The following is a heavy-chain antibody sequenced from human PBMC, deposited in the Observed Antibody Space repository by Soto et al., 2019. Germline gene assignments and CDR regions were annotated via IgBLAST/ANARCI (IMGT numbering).Heavy chain of an antibody. Sequence: HITLKESGPTLVKPPQTLTLTCSFSGVSLNITGMGVAWVRQPPGKALEGLALIYWNEDTRYSPSLRSRLTITKDTYKNQVVLTMTTMDPADTATYFCAHIFDLWSDYFDYWGQGNLVTVSS. D-gene: IGHD3-3*01. V-gene: IGHV2-5*01. CDR3: AHIFDLWSDYFDY. J-gene: IGHJ4*02. CDR1: GVSLNITGMG. CDR2: IYWNEDT.